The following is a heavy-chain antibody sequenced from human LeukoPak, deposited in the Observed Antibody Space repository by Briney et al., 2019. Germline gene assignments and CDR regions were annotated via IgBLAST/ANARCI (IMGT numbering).Heavy chain of an antibody. CDR3: ATDRSVGATYRFDH. Sequence: RGSPRLSRAASGFTLCIDWMTWVRQAPGQGLGWVGDIKQDGSQKYYVDSVKGRFTISRDNAKNSLFLQMNSLRAEDTAVYYCATDRSVGATYRFDHWGQGTLVTVSS. V-gene: IGHV3-7*01. CDR2: IKQDGSQK. J-gene: IGHJ4*02. CDR1: GFTLCIDW. D-gene: IGHD1-26*01.